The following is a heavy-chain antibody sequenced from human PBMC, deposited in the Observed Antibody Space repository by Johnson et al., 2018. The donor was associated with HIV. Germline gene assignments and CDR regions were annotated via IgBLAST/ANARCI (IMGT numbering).Heavy chain of an antibody. Sequence: QVQLVESGGGLVQPGGSLRLSCAASGFTFSDYYMSWIRQAPGKGLEWVSYISSSGTTIYSADSVQGRFTTSRDNAKNSLYLQMNSLRAEDTALYYCASRGGSGWSAFDIWGQGTIVTVSS. D-gene: IGHD6-19*01. CDR2: ISSSGTTI. J-gene: IGHJ3*02. V-gene: IGHV3-11*01. CDR3: ASRGGSGWSAFDI. CDR1: GFTFSDYY.